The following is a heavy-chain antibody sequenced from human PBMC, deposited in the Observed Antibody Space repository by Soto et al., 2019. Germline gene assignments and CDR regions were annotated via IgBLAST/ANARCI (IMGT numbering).Heavy chain of an antibody. CDR1: GFTFTSSA. CDR2: IVVGSGNT. CDR3: AAGGQLNYYYYYMDV. J-gene: IGHJ6*03. V-gene: IGHV1-58*02. Sequence: SVKVSCKASGFTFTSSAMQWVRQARGQRLEWIGWIVVGSGNTNYAQKCQERVTITRDMSTSTAYMELSSLRSEDTAVYYCAAGGQLNYYYYYMDVWGKGTTVTVSS. D-gene: IGHD2-2*01.